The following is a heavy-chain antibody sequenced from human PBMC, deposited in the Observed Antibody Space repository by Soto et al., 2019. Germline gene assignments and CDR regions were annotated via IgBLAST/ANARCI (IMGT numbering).Heavy chain of an antibody. Sequence: GGSLRLSCAASGFTFSSYSMNWVRQAPGKGLEWVSYISSSSSTIYYAGSVTGRSTISRYNAKNSPYLQMNSLRDEGAAVYYCEGVYRGLAGDWFDLWGQGTLVTVSS. V-gene: IGHV3-48*02. D-gene: IGHD3-16*02. CDR2: ISSSSSTI. CDR3: EGVYRGLAGDWFDL. J-gene: IGHJ5*01. CDR1: GFTFSSYS.